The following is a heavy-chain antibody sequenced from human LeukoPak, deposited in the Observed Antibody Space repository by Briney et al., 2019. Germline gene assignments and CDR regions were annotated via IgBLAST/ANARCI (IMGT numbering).Heavy chain of an antibody. CDR3: ARHGSPAYCGGDCSTVSDY. J-gene: IGHJ4*02. V-gene: IGHV4-39*01. D-gene: IGHD2-21*02. CDR1: GGSISSSSYY. CDR2: IYYSGST. Sequence: SETLSLTCTVSGGSISSSSYYWGWIRQPPGKGLEWIGTIYYSGSTYYNPSLKSRVTIAVDTSKNQFSLKLRSVTAADTAVYYCARHGSPAYCGGDCSTVSDYWGQGTLVTVSS.